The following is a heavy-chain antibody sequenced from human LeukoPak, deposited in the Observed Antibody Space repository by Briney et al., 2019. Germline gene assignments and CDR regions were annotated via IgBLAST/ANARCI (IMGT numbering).Heavy chain of an antibody. Sequence: PGGSLRLSCAASGFIFSSYAMSWVRQAPGKGLEWVSAISGSGGSTYYADSVKGRFTISRDNSKNTLYLQINSLRAEDTAIYYCAKDQYSSGWYFDSWGQGILVTVSS. CDR2: ISGSGGST. CDR3: AKDQYSSGWYFDS. J-gene: IGHJ4*02. D-gene: IGHD6-19*01. V-gene: IGHV3-23*01. CDR1: GFIFSSYA.